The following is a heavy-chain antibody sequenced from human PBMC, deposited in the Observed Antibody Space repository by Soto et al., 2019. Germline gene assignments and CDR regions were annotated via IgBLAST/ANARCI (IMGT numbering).Heavy chain of an antibody. Sequence: EVQLVESGGGLVQPGGSLKLSCAASGFTFSASALHWVRQASGKGLEWVGRIRTEPNTYATAYAASVKGRFTISRDDARNTAYLEINSLKTEDTAVYYCFVILKWNSAPAWGQGTLVTVSS. CDR3: FVILKWNSAPA. D-gene: IGHD1-7*01. CDR1: GFTFSASA. V-gene: IGHV3-73*02. J-gene: IGHJ5*02. CDR2: IRTEPNTYAT.